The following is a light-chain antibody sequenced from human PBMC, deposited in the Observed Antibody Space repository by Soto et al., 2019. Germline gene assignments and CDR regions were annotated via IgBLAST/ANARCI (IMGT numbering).Light chain of an antibody. CDR3: QQYGSSPIFT. CDR1: QSVSSSY. V-gene: IGKV3-20*01. J-gene: IGKJ3*01. Sequence: EIVLTQSPGTLSLSPGERATLSCRASQSVSSSYLAWYQQKPGQAPRLLIYGTSTRATGIPDRFSGSGSGTDCTRTSSRLEPADFAVYYCQQYGSSPIFTFGAGTKVDSK. CDR2: GTS.